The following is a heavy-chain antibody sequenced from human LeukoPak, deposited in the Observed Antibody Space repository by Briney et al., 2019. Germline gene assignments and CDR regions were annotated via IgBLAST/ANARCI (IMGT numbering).Heavy chain of an antibody. CDR2: INPRDGTT. J-gene: IGHJ4*02. Sequence: ASLKISSKTSGHTFNNHFIHWVRQAPGQGLEWMGMINPRDGTTRTSQNFQGRVTMTRDTSTSTLYMDLSSLRPEDTATYFCARGADQEFDFWGQGTLVTVSS. CDR1: GHTFNNHF. CDR3: ARGADQEFDF. V-gene: IGHV1-46*02.